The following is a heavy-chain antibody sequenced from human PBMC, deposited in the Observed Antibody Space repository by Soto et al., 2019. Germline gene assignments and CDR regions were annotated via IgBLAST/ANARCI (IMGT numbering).Heavy chain of an antibody. CDR3: ARGTYCSGGSCFRAYYYGMDV. CDR1: GGSISSYY. J-gene: IGHJ6*02. V-gene: IGHV4-59*01. Sequence: KTLSLTCTVSGGSISSYYWSWIRQPPGKGLEWIGYIYYSGSTNYNPSLKSRVTISVDTSKNQFSLKLSSVTAADTAVYYCARGTYCSGGSCFRAYYYGMDVWGQGTTVTVSS. D-gene: IGHD2-15*01. CDR2: IYYSGST.